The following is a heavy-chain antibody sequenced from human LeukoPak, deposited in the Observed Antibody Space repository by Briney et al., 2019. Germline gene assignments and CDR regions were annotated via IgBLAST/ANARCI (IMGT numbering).Heavy chain of an antibody. CDR2: INPNSGGT. CDR1: GYTFTGYY. J-gene: IGHJ3*02. Sequence: ASVKVSCKASGYTFTGYYMHWVRQAPGQGLEWMGWINPNSGGTNYAQKFQGRVTMTRDTSISTAYMELSRLRSDDTAVYCCARGSVSHSGSFLRDAFDIWGQGTMVTVSS. CDR3: ARGSVSHSGSFLRDAFDI. V-gene: IGHV1-2*02. D-gene: IGHD1-26*01.